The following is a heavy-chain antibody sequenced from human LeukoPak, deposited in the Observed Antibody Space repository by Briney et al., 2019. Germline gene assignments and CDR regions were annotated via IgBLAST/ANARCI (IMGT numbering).Heavy chain of an antibody. CDR3: ARDVGTAGDFWSGYYFY. CDR2: IIPIFGTA. Sequence: SVKVSCKASGGTLSSYAISWVRQAPGQGLEWMGGIIPIFGTANYAQKFQGRVTITADESTSTAYMELSSLRSEDTAVYYCARDVGTAGDFWSGYYFYWGQGTLVTVSS. V-gene: IGHV1-69*01. CDR1: GGTLSSYA. D-gene: IGHD3-3*01. J-gene: IGHJ4*02.